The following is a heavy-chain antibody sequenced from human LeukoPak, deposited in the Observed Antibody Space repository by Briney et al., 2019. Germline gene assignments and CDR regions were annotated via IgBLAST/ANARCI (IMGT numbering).Heavy chain of an antibody. CDR1: GFTFSDYY. J-gene: IGHJ4*02. D-gene: IGHD3-9*01. Sequence: GGSLRLSCAASGFTFSDYYMSWIRQAPGKGLEWVSYISSSSSYIYYADSVKGRFTISRDNAKNSLYLQMNSLRAEDTAVYYCAGFDSMPFFDYWGQGTLVTVSS. V-gene: IGHV3-11*06. CDR2: ISSSSSYI. CDR3: AGFDSMPFFDY.